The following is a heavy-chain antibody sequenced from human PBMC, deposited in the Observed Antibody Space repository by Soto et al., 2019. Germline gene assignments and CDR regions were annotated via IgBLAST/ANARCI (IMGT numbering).Heavy chain of an antibody. D-gene: IGHD5-12*01. CDR2: IYYSGST. J-gene: IGHJ5*02. V-gene: IGHV4-59*01. CDR3: AREVSGYSDGFDP. CDR1: GGSISSYY. Sequence: SETLSLTCTVSGGSISSYYWSWIRQPPGKGLEWIGYIYYSGSTNYNPSLKSRVTISVDTSKNQFSLKLSSVTAADTAVYYCAREVSGYSDGFDPWGQGTLVTVSS.